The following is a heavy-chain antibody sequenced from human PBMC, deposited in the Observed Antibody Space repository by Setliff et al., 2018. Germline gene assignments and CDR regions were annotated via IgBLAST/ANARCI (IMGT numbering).Heavy chain of an antibody. CDR1: GYSFTNYW. V-gene: IGHV5-51*01. D-gene: IGHD6-13*01. J-gene: IGHJ4*02. CDR3: ARHGPSYIAAQYYFDY. CDR2: IYPADSDT. Sequence: ESLKISCEVSGYSFTNYWIGWVRQTPGKGLEWMAIIYPADSDTRYSPSFQGQVTISADKSISTAYLQWSSLKASDTAMYYCARHGPSYIAAQYYFDYWGQGTLVTVSS.